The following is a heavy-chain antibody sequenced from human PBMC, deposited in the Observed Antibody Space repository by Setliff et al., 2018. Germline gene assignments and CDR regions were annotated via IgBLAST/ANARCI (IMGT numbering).Heavy chain of an antibody. J-gene: IGHJ4*02. CDR1: GGSISSSSYY. D-gene: IGHD6-13*01. CDR3: ATVEAITIAAAGTKIFDY. V-gene: IGHV4-39*07. Sequence: SETLSLTCTVSGGSISSSSYYWGWIRQPPGKGLEWIGSIHYSGSTYYNPSLKSRVTISVDTSKNQFSLKLSSVTAADTAVYYCATVEAITIAAAGTKIFDYWCQGTLVTVSS. CDR2: IHYSGST.